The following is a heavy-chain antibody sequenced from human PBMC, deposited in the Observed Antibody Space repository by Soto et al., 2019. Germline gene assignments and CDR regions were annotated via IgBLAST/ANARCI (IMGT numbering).Heavy chain of an antibody. Sequence: SETLSLTCTVSGGSISSGGYYWSWIRQHPGKGLEWIGYIYYSGSTYYNPSLKSRVTISVDTSKNQFSLKLSSVTAADTAVYYCARAYSSSSLKDDTYYFDYWGQGTLVTVSS. CDR2: IYYSGST. D-gene: IGHD6-6*01. J-gene: IGHJ4*02. V-gene: IGHV4-31*03. CDR3: ARAYSSSSLKDDTYYFDY. CDR1: GGSISSGGYY.